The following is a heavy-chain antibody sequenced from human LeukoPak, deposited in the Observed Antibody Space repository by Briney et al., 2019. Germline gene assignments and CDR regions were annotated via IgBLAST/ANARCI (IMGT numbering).Heavy chain of an antibody. CDR1: GYTFTSYY. D-gene: IGHD3-22*01. Sequence: ASVKVSCKASGYTFTSYYMHWVRQAPGQGLEWMGIINPSGGSTSYAQKFQGRVTMTRDMSKSTVYMELSSLRSEDTAVYYCARGHRLYDSSGYRNTLDYWGQGTLVTVSS. CDR2: INPSGGST. CDR3: ARGHRLYDSSGYRNTLDY. V-gene: IGHV1-46*01. J-gene: IGHJ4*02.